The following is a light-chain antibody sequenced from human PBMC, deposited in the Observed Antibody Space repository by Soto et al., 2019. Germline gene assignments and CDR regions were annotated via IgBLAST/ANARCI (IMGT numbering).Light chain of an antibody. CDR3: QQSYSTPPIT. CDR2: AAS. J-gene: IGKJ5*01. Sequence: IPMTQSPSSMSASVGDRVTITCRASQSISSYLNWYQHKPGKAPKLLIYAASSLQSGVPSRFSGSGSGTDFTLTISSLHPEDFATYYCQQSYSTPPITFGQGTRLEIK. CDR1: QSISSY. V-gene: IGKV1-39*01.